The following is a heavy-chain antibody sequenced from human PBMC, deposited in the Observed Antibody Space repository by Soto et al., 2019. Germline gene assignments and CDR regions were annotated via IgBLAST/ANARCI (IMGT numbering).Heavy chain of an antibody. D-gene: IGHD2-15*01. CDR3: AHILGIGGCYEGFDY. CDR1: GFSLSTSSGVG. V-gene: IGHV2-5*02. CDR2: IYWDDEK. J-gene: IGHJ4*02. Sequence: QITLKESGPTLVKPTQTLTLTCTFSGFSLSTSSGVGVGWIRQPPGKALEWLAFIYWDDEKRYSPSLKSRLTVTKDTSKNQVVLIVTNMDPVDTATYYCAHILGIGGCYEGFDYWGQGALVTVSS.